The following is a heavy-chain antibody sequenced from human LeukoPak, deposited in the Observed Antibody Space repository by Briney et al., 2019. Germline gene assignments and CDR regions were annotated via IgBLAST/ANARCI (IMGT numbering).Heavy chain of an antibody. D-gene: IGHD6-6*01. CDR2: INAGNGNT. V-gene: IGHV1-3*01. CDR1: GYTFTSYA. CDR3: ARDVSSSEFVDIGY. Sequence: GASVKVSCKASGYTFTSYAMHWVRQAPGQRLEWMGWINAGNGNTKYSQKFQGRVTMTRDTSISTAYMELSRLRSDDTAVYYCARDVSSSEFVDIGYWGQGTLVTVSS. J-gene: IGHJ4*02.